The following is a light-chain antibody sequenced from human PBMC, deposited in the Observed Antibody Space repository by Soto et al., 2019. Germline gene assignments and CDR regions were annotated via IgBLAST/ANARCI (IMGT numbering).Light chain of an antibody. CDR1: NSNIASNT. Sequence: SVLTQPPSASETPGQTVSISCSGSNSNIASNTVNWYQHLPGTAPKPLIYYNNQRPSGVPDRFSGSKSGTSASLAISGLQSEDESDYYCAAWDDTLKRYVFGTGTKVTVL. CDR3: AAWDDTLKRYV. J-gene: IGLJ1*01. CDR2: YNN. V-gene: IGLV1-44*01.